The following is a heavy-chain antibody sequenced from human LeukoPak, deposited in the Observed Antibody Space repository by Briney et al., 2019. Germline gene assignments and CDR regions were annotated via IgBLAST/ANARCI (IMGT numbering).Heavy chain of an antibody. CDR2: ISGSGGST. J-gene: IGHJ4*02. CDR1: GFTFSSYA. D-gene: IGHD1-1*01. V-gene: IGHV3-23*01. CDR3: TTALHDWNDVNY. Sequence: GGSLRRSCAASGFTFSSYAMSWVRQAPGKGLEWVSAISGSGGSTYYADSVKGRFTISRDNSKNSLYLQMNSLRAEDTAVYYCTTALHDWNDVNYWGQGTLVTVSS.